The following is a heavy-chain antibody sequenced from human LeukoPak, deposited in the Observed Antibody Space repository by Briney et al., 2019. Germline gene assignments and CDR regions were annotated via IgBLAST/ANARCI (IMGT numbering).Heavy chain of an antibody. CDR1: GGSISSTSYY. J-gene: IGHJ4*02. CDR3: ARALRITMVRGVIGYFDY. Sequence: THYLTCTVSGGSISSTSYYWGGIRQHPGKGLEWIGYIYYSGSTYYNPSLKSRVTISVDTSKNQFSLKLSSVTAADTAVYYCARALRITMVRGVIGYFDYWGQGTLVTVSS. CDR2: IYYSGST. D-gene: IGHD3-10*01. V-gene: IGHV4-31*03.